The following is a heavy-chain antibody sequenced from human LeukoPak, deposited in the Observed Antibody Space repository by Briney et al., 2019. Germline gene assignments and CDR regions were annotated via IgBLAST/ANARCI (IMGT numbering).Heavy chain of an antibody. D-gene: IGHD6-13*01. Sequence: GGSLRLSCAASGFTFDDYAMHWVRQAPGKGLEWVSGISWNSGSIGYADSVKGRFTISRDNAKNSLYLQMNSLRAEDMALYYCAKASSSWPGDMDVRGQGTTVTVSS. CDR1: GFTFDDYA. CDR2: ISWNSGSI. J-gene: IGHJ6*02. CDR3: AKASSSWPGDMDV. V-gene: IGHV3-9*03.